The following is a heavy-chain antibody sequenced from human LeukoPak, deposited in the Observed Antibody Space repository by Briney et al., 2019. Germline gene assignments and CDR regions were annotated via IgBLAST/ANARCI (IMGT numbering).Heavy chain of an antibody. D-gene: IGHD3-22*01. CDR2: VSFDGSNK. V-gene: IGHV3-30-3*01. J-gene: IGHJ4*02. Sequence: PGGSLRLSCAASGFTFSSYAIHWVRQAPGKGLEWVAVVSFDGSNKYYADSVKGRFTIARDNSKSTLYLQMNSLRAEDTAMYYCAREWQRYYYDSSGYTFDYWGQGTLVTVSS. CDR1: GFTFSSYA. CDR3: AREWQRYYYDSSGYTFDY.